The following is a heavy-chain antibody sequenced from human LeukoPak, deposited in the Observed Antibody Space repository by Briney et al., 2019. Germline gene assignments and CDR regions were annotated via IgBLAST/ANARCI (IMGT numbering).Heavy chain of an antibody. J-gene: IGHJ4*02. CDR1: DGSISSSTYY. CDR3: ARGRGETMVRGLPRD. Sequence: PSETLSLTCTVSDGSISSSTYYWGWIRQPPGKGLEWIGSIYYGGITYYNPSLKSRVTISVDTTKKQSSLKLSSVTAADTAVYYCARGRGETMVRGLPRDWGQGTLVTVSS. D-gene: IGHD3-10*01. CDR2: IYYGGIT. V-gene: IGHV4-39*07.